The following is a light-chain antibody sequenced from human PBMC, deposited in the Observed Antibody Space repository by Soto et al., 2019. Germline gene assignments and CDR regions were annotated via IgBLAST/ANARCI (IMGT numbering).Light chain of an antibody. V-gene: IGKV1-27*01. CDR1: QGISNY. CDR3: QNLDSAAFT. Sequence: DIQMTQSPSSLSASVGDRVTITCRASQGISNYLAWYQQRPGKVPKLLIYAASTLQSGVPSRFSGSGSGTDFTLTINSLLPEDVATYYCQNLDSAAFTFGPGTKVDIK. J-gene: IGKJ3*01. CDR2: AAS.